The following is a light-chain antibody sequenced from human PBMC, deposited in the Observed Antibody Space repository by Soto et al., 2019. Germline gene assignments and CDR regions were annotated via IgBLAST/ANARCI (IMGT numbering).Light chain of an antibody. V-gene: IGLV2-8*01. CDR3: SSFSGSSFYV. J-gene: IGLJ1*01. Sequence: QSALTQPPAASGSPGQSVTISCTGTSSDVGGYDSVSWYQQHPGKAPKLLIFKVSERPSGVPDRSSGSKSGNTASLIVSGLQADDEADYYCSSFSGSSFYVFGGGTKVTVL. CDR1: SSDVGGYDS. CDR2: KVS.